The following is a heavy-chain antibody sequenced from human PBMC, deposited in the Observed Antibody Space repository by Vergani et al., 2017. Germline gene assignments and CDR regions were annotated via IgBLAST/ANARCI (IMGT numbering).Heavy chain of an antibody. Sequence: QVPLVQSGADVKTPGASVRVSCKASGYNFADSSIHWIRQAPGQGLEWMGYFNPKSGVTNYPQKFEGRFTMTGDTSINTVHMELISLTSADTAIYFCAREHHPRQFHQDYWGQGTLVTVSS. J-gene: IGHJ4*02. CDR2: FNPKSGVT. V-gene: IGHV1-2*02. CDR3: AREHHPRQFHQDY. CDR1: GYNFADSS. D-gene: IGHD1-14*01.